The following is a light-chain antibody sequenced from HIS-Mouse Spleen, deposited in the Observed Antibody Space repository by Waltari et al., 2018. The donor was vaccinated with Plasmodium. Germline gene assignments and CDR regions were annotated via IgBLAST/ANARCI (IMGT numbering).Light chain of an antibody. J-gene: IGKJ1*01. CDR1: QSISSW. Sequence: IQMTQSPSTLSASVGDSVPITCRASQSISSWLAWYQQKPGKAPKLLIDKASSLESGVPSRFSGSGSGTEFTLTISSLQPDDFATYYCQQYNSYWTFGQGTKVEIK. V-gene: IGKV1-5*03. CDR2: KAS. CDR3: QQYNSYWT.